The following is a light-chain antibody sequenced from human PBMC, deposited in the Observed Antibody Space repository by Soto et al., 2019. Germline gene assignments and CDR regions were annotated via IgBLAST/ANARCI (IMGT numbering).Light chain of an antibody. CDR2: GAS. V-gene: IGKV3-20*01. CDR3: HQYDNSPYT. Sequence: VLTQSPGTLSLSPGERATLSCRASQSVSSSNFAWYQKKPGQAPRVLIYGASTRATGIPDRFSGSGSGTDFTLTISRLEPEDFAVYYCHQYDNSPYTFGQGTNLEIK. J-gene: IGKJ2*01. CDR1: QSVSSSN.